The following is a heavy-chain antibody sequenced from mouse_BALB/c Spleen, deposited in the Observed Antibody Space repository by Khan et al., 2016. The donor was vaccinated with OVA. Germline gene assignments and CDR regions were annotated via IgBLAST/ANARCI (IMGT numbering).Heavy chain of an antibody. Sequence: EVELVESGGDLVKPGGSLKLSCAASGLTFSSYSMSWVRQTPDKRLEWVATISSDGDYTYYPDIVKGRFTISRDNAKNTLYLQMSSLKSEDTAMYYCASHLTGSFAYWGQGTLVTVSA. V-gene: IGHV5-6*01. CDR3: ASHLTGSFAY. D-gene: IGHD4-1*01. J-gene: IGHJ3*01. CDR2: ISSDGDYT. CDR1: GLTFSSYS.